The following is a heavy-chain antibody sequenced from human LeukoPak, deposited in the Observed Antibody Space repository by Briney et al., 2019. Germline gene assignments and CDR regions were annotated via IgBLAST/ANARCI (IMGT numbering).Heavy chain of an antibody. CDR1: GFTFSSYS. J-gene: IGHJ4*02. V-gene: IGHV3-21*01. CDR2: ISSSSSYI. D-gene: IGHD3-22*01. Sequence: GGALRLSCAASGFTFSSYSRTWVRQAPGKGLEWVSSISSSSSYIYYADSVKGRFTISRDNAKNSLYLQMNSLRAEDTAVYYCARFYDSSGYTTHPGDYWGQGTLVTVSS. CDR3: ARFYDSSGYTTHPGDY.